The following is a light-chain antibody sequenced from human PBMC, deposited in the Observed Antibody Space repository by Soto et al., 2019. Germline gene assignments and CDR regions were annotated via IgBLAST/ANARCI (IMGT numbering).Light chain of an antibody. V-gene: IGKV1-5*03. CDR1: QSISSW. J-gene: IGKJ3*01. CDR2: KTS. CDR3: QQYKSDSP. Sequence: DIQMTQSPSTLSASVGDRVTITCRASQSISSWLAVYQQKPGKAPKLRIYKTSSVESGVPPRFSGRGTGTEFTHTISSRQPEDCAAYDGQQYKSDSPVGPGTKVDSK.